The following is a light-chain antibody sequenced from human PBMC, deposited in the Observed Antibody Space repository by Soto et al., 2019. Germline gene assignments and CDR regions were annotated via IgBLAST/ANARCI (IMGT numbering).Light chain of an antibody. CDR3: QQYGSSPRT. V-gene: IGKV3-20*01. CDR2: GAS. CDR1: QSVSSSY. J-gene: IGKJ1*01. Sequence: IVLTQSPGTLSLSPGERATLSCRASQSVSSSYLAWYQQKPGQAPRLLIYGASSRATGIPDRFSGSGSGTDFTLTISRLEPEDFAVYYGQQYGSSPRTFGQGTKV.